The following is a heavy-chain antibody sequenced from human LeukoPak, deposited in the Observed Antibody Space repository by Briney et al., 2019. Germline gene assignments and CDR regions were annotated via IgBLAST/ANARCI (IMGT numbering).Heavy chain of an antibody. D-gene: IGHD3-16*02. Sequence: GGSLRLSCAASGFTFSSYGMHWVRQAPGKGLEWVAVISYDGSNKYYADSVKGRFTISRDNSKNTLYLQMNSLRAEDTAVYYCAREGFDVWGSYRLFDYWGQGTLVTVSS. CDR2: ISYDGSNK. J-gene: IGHJ4*02. CDR1: GFTFSSYG. V-gene: IGHV3-30*03. CDR3: AREGFDVWGSYRLFDY.